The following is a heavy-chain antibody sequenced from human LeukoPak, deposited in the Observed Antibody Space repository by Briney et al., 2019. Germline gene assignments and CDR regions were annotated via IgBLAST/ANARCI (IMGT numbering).Heavy chain of an antibody. Sequence: PGGSLRLSCAASGFTFSSYSMNWVRQAPGKGLQWVSPITSNSSYIYYADSVKGRFTISRDNAMNSLYLQMNSLRAEDTAVYYCASTKPVIDYYDSSGYASPPSYWGQGTLVIVSS. V-gene: IGHV3-21*01. D-gene: IGHD3-22*01. CDR1: GFTFSSYS. CDR2: ITSNSSYI. CDR3: ASTKPVIDYYDSSGYASPPSY. J-gene: IGHJ4*02.